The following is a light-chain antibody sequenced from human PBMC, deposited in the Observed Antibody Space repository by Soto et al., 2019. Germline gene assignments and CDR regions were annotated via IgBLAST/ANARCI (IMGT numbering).Light chain of an antibody. J-gene: IGKJ4*01. CDR1: QAIGNF. CDR2: DAS. CDR3: QKYDNLHLT. Sequence: DIQMTQSPSSLSASVGDRVTITCQTSQAIGNFLNWYQQKPGKAPALLIYDASNLETGVPSRFSGSGSGTHFPFTISSLQPEDIATYYCQKYDNLHLTFGGGTKVEIK. V-gene: IGKV1-33*01.